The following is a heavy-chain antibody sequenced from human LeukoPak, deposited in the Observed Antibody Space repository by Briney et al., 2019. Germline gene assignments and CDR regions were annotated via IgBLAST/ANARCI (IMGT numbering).Heavy chain of an antibody. D-gene: IGHD5-18*01. Sequence: ASVKVSCKASGYTFTGYYMHWVRQAPGQGLEWMGWINPNSGGTDYAQKFQGRVTMTRDTSTSTVYMELSSLRSEDTAVYYCARDIDTAMDWGQGTLVTVSS. J-gene: IGHJ4*02. CDR1: GYTFTGYY. CDR3: ARDIDTAMD. V-gene: IGHV1-2*02. CDR2: INPNSGGT.